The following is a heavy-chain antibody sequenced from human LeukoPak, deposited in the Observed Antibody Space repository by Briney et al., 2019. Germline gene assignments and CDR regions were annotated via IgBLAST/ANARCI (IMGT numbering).Heavy chain of an antibody. Sequence: PGGSLRLSCAASGFTFSDYYMNWVRQAPGKGLEWVSYISTYGNTIDYADSVKGRFTISRDNAKNSLYLQMNSLRAEDTAVYYCARDGYSGYDFSYWGQGTLVTVSS. CDR3: ARDGYSGYDFSY. D-gene: IGHD5-12*01. J-gene: IGHJ4*02. CDR1: GFTFSDYY. CDR2: ISTYGNTI. V-gene: IGHV3-11*01.